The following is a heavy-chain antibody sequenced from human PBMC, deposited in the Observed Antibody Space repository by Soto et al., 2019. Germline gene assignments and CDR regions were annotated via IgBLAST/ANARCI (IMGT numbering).Heavy chain of an antibody. V-gene: IGHV3-11*01. CDR2: INHNGSAE. Sequence: PGGSLRLSCVASGFTFSHYYMSWVRPTPGKGLEWVSYINHNGSAEYYADSVKGRFTISRDNAKNSLYLQMNSLRAEDTAVYYCARARIPGTGTRWLDPWGQGTLVTVSS. CDR3: ARARIPGTGTRWLDP. CDR1: GFTFSHYY. D-gene: IGHD6-13*01. J-gene: IGHJ5*02.